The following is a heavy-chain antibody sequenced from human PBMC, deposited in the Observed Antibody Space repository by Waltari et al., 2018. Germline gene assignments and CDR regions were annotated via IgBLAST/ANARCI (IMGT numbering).Heavy chain of an antibody. CDR3: ARVRLLEWLFPHYYYYGMDV. CDR1: AFTFSSHW. Sequence: EVQLVESGGGLVQPGGPLRLPCAASAFTFSSHWLSWVRQAPGTGLGWVSNITQDGSEKYYVDSVKGRFTSSRDNAKNSLYLQMNSLRAEDTAVYYCARVRLLEWLFPHYYYYGMDVWGQGTTVTVSS. D-gene: IGHD3-3*01. J-gene: IGHJ6*02. CDR2: ITQDGSEK. V-gene: IGHV3-7*01.